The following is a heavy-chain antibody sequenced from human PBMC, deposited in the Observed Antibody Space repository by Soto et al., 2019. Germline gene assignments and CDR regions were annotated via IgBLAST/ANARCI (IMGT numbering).Heavy chain of an antibody. CDR3: AREAIVVVPAAMGGMDV. CDR2: INPNSGGT. Sequence: QVPLVQSGAEVKKPGASVKVSCKASGYTFTGYYMHWVRQAPGQGLEWMGWINPNSGGTNYAQKFQGWVTMTRDTSISTAYMELSRLRSDDTAVYYCAREAIVVVPAAMGGMDVWGQGTTVTVSS. D-gene: IGHD2-2*01. CDR1: GYTFTGYY. J-gene: IGHJ6*02. V-gene: IGHV1-2*04.